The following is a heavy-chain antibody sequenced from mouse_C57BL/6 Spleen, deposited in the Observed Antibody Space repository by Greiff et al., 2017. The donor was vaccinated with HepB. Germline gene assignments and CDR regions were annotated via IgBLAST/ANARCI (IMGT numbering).Heavy chain of an antibody. CDR3: ARHYSSGYGFAY. J-gene: IGHJ3*01. D-gene: IGHD3-2*02. V-gene: IGHV5-15*01. Sequence: EVKLQESGGGLVQPGGSLKLSCAASGFTFSDYGMAWVRQAPRKGPEWVAFISNLAYSIYYADTVTGRFTISRENAKNTLYLEMSSLRSEDTAMYYCARHYSSGYGFAYWGQGTLVTVSA. CDR1: GFTFSDYG. CDR2: ISNLAYSI.